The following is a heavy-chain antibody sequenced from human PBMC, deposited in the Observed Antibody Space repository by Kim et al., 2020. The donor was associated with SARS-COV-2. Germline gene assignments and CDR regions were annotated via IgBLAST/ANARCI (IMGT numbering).Heavy chain of an antibody. V-gene: IGHV1-24*01. J-gene: IGHJ5*02. CDR2: FDPEDGET. CDR3: ATAPPYCGGDCSYWFDP. CDR1: GYTLTELS. Sequence: ASVKVSCKFSGYTLTELSMHWVRQAPGKGLEWMGGFDPEDGETIYAQKFQGRVTMTEDTSTDTAYMELSSLRSEDTAVYYCATAPPYCGGDCSYWFDPWGQGTLVTVSS. D-gene: IGHD2-21*01.